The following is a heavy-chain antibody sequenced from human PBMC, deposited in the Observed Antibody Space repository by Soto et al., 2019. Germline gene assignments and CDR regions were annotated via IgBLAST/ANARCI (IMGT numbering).Heavy chain of an antibody. Sequence: QVQLQESGPGLVKPSQTLSLTCTVSGGSISTGGYYWNWIRQHPGKGLEWIGYFYYSGSTYYNPSLKRRLTISVNTSKNQFSLKLSSVTAADTAVYYCARSVFPWGQGTLVTVCS. V-gene: IGHV4-31*03. CDR2: FYYSGST. J-gene: IGHJ5*02. CDR1: GGSISTGGYY. CDR3: ARSVFP.